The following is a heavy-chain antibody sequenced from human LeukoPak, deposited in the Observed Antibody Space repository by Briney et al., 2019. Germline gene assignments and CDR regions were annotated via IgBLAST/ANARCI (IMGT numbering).Heavy chain of an antibody. D-gene: IGHD1-14*01. CDR2: INPDSGGS. V-gene: IGHV1-2*02. J-gene: IGHJ4*02. CDR1: GYSFSRYG. CDR3: ARDMTGGIWARATSFDH. Sequence: ASVKVSCKASGYSFSRYGVSWVRQAPGQGPEWMGWINPDSGGSEYGQKFQGRVTFTSDTSSTTVYMEVRSLKSDDTAVYYCARDMTGGIWARATSFDHWGKGTLVTVSS.